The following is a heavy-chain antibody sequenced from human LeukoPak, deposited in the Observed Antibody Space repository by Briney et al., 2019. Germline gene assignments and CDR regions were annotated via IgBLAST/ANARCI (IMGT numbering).Heavy chain of an antibody. CDR3: ATEGPYCSSTSCHLRRYYYYYMDV. J-gene: IGHJ6*03. Sequence: ASVKVSCKASGYTFTSYYMHWVRQAPGQGLEWMGIINPSGGSTSYAQKFQGRVTMTRDTSTSTVYMELSSLRSEDTAVYYCATEGPYCSSTSCHLRRYYYYYMDVWGKGTTVTVSS. D-gene: IGHD2-2*01. V-gene: IGHV1-46*01. CDR1: GYTFTSYY. CDR2: INPSGGST.